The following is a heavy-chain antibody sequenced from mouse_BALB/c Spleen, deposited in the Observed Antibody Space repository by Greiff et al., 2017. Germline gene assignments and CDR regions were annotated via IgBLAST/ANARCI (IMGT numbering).Heavy chain of an antibody. CDR3: ARNRYDRAKYFDV. CDR1: GFTFSSYA. V-gene: IGHV5-6-5*01. J-gene: IGHJ1*01. D-gene: IGHD2-14*01. CDR2: ISSGGST. Sequence: DVMLVESGGGLVKPGGSLKLSCAASGFTFSSYAMSWVRQTPEKRLEWVASISSGGSTYYPDSVKGRFTISRDNARNILYLQMSSLRSEDTAMYYCARNRYDRAKYFDVWGAGTTVTVSS.